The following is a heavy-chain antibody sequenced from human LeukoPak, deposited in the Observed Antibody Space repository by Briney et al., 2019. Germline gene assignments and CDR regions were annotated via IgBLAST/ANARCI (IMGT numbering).Heavy chain of an antibody. V-gene: IGHV1-18*01. Sequence: ASVKVSCRASGYIFTSYGITWLRQAPGQGLEWMGWISAFNGDADYAQRLQGRVTMTTDTSTSTAYLDLRSLTSDDTAVYFCARRTRYSSSWRYYFDYWGQGTLVTVSS. CDR2: ISAFNGDA. J-gene: IGHJ4*02. CDR3: ARRTRYSSSWRYYFDY. CDR1: GYIFTSYG. D-gene: IGHD6-6*01.